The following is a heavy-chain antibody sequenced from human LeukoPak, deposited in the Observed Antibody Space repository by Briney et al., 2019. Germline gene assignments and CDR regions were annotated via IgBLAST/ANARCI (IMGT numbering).Heavy chain of an antibody. CDR2: IWYDGSIQ. J-gene: IGHJ4*02. CDR1: GFTFSSYA. V-gene: IGHV3-33*08. CDR3: ARAGYCSGGSCYGSDY. Sequence: GGSLRLSCAASGFTFSSYAMSWVRQAPGKGLEWVAAIWYDGSIQYYADSVKGRFTISRDNPKNTLYLQMDSLRAEDTAVYYCARAGYCSGGSCYGSDYWGQGTLVSVSS. D-gene: IGHD2-15*01.